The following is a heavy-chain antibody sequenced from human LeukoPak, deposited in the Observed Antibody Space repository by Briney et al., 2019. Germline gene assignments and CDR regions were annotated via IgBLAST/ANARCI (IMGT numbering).Heavy chain of an antibody. CDR3: ARGGWFGFWEYNFDY. Sequence: PPETLSLTCAVYGGSFSGYYWSWIRQPPGKGLEWIGEINHSGSTNYNPSLKSRVTISVDTSKNQFSLKLSSVTAADTAVYYCARGGWFGFWEYNFDYWGQGTLVTVSS. D-gene: IGHD3-10*01. CDR2: INHSGST. J-gene: IGHJ4*02. V-gene: IGHV4-34*01. CDR1: GGSFSGYY.